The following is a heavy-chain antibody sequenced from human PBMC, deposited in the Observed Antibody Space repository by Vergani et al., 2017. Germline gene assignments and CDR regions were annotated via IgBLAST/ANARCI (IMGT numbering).Heavy chain of an antibody. CDR1: GFTFSTSW. D-gene: IGHD3-10*01. CDR3: ARDLDVPYYYSSGSYPDAFDI. V-gene: IGHV3-7*01. J-gene: IGHJ3*02. CDR2: IKQDGSEK. Sequence: EVQLLESGGGLVQPGGSLRLSCAASGFTFSTSWMSWVRQAPGKGLEWVANIKQDGSEKYYVDSVKGRFTISRENAKNSLYLQMNSLRAEDTAVYYCARDLDVPYYYSSGSYPDAFDIWGQGTMVTVSS.